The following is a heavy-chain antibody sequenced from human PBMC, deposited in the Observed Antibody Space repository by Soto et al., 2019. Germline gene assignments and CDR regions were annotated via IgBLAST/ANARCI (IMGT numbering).Heavy chain of an antibody. CDR2: IYYSGST. CDR1: GGSISSYY. J-gene: IGHJ4*02. CDR3: ATLQYDFWSGHFDY. D-gene: IGHD3-3*01. Sequence: PSETLSLTCTVSGGSISSYYWSWIRQPPGKGLEWIGYIYYSGSTNYNPSLKSRVTISVDTSKNQFSLKLSSVTAADTAVYYCATLQYDFWSGHFDYWGQGTLVTVSS. V-gene: IGHV4-59*01.